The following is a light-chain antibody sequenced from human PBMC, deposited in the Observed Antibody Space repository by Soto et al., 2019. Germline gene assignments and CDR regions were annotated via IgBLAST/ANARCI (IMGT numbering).Light chain of an antibody. Sequence: QSVLTQPPSVSGAPGQMVTISCTGSSSNIGEGYNVHWYQQLPGTAPKLLIYRNNQRPSGVPDRFSGSKSGTSASLAITGLQAEDEADYYCQSSDSSLNVFGTGTKVTVL. CDR3: QSSDSSLNV. CDR1: SSNIGEGYN. CDR2: RNN. V-gene: IGLV1-40*01. J-gene: IGLJ1*01.